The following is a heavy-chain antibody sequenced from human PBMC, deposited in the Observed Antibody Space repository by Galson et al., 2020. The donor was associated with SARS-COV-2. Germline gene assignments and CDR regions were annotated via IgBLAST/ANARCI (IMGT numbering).Heavy chain of an antibody. V-gene: IGHV3-30-3*01. J-gene: IGHJ4*02. CDR1: GFIFSTYA. D-gene: IGHD5-12*01. CDR2: ISYDGSNN. Sequence: GESLKISCAASGFIFSTYAMHWVRQAPGKGLEWVAVISYDGSNNYYADSVKGRFTLSRDNSKNTLYLQMNSLRAEDTAVYYCAKSRDGYKFFHYWGQGTLVTVSS. CDR3: AKSRDGYKFFHY.